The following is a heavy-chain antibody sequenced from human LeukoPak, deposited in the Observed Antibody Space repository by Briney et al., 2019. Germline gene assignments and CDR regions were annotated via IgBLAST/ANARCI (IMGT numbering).Heavy chain of an antibody. CDR2: INHSGST. V-gene: IGHV4-34*01. D-gene: IGHD6-13*01. Sequence: SETLSLTCAVYGGSFSGYYWSWIRQPPGKGLEWIGEINHSGSTNYNPSLKSRVTISVDTSKNQFSLKLSSVTAADTAVYYCARRSAAAPREGVGYYYYYGMDVWGQGTTVSVSS. CDR3: ARRSAAAPREGVGYYYYYGMDV. J-gene: IGHJ6*02. CDR1: GGSFSGYY.